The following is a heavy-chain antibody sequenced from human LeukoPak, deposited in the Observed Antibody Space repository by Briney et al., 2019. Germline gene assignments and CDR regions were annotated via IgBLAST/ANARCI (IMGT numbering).Heavy chain of an antibody. J-gene: IGHJ4*02. D-gene: IGHD3-22*01. V-gene: IGHV3-48*04. Sequence: GGTLRLSCAASGFTFSSYGMSWVRQAPGKGLEWVSYISSSGSTIYYADSVKGRFTISRDNAKNSLYLQMNSLRAEDTAVYYCARGGSSGYYYTLDPFDYWGQGTLVTVSS. CDR3: ARGGSSGYYYTLDPFDY. CDR1: GFTFSSYG. CDR2: ISSSGSTI.